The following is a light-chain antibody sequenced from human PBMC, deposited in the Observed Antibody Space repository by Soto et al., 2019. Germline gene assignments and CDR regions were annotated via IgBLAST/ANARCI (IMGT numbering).Light chain of an antibody. V-gene: IGKV3-15*01. CDR3: QQYNNWPPIT. CDR2: GAS. CDR1: QSVTSN. Sequence: EIVLTQSPCTLSLSPGERAAISCRASQSVTSNYLAWYQQKPGQAPRLLIYGASTRATGIPARFSGSGSGTEFTLTISSLQSEDFAVYYCQQYNNWPPITFGQGTRLEIK. J-gene: IGKJ5*01.